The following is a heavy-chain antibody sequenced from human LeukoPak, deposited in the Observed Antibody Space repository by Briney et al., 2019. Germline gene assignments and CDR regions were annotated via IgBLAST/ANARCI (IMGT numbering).Heavy chain of an antibody. CDR3: ARSRRRGIAAAGDFDY. CDR1: GYTFNSYG. J-gene: IGHJ4*02. CDR2: ISAYNGNT. V-gene: IGHV1-18*01. Sequence: ASVKVSCKASGYTFNSYGISWVRQAPGQGLEWMGWISAYNGNTNYAQKLQGRVTMTTDTSTSTAYMELRSLRSDDTAVYYCARSRRRGIAAAGDFDYWGQGTLVTVSS. D-gene: IGHD6-13*01.